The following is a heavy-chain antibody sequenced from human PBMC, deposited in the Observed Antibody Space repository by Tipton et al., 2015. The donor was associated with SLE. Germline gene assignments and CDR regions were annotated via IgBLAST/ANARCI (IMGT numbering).Heavy chain of an antibody. CDR1: GGSISSGGYS. CDR3: ARALSSSRGDAFDI. D-gene: IGHD6-13*01. Sequence: TLSLTCAVSGGSISSGGYSWSWIRQPPGKGLEWIGYIYHSGNTYYNPSLKSRVTISVDRSKNQFSPRLSSVTAADTAVHYCARALSSSRGDAFDIWGQGTMVTVSS. V-gene: IGHV4-30-2*01. CDR2: IYHSGNT. J-gene: IGHJ3*02.